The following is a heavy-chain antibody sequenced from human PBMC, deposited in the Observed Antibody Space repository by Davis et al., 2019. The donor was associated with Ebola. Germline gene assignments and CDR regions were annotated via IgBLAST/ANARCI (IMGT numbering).Heavy chain of an antibody. Sequence: MPGGSLRLSCTVSGGSISSSTYYWGWIRQPPGKGLEWIGSIFYSGNTYYNPSLKSRVTISVDTSKNQFSLKLSSVTAADTAVYYCARGTGPVDYWGQGTLVTVSS. CDR2: IFYSGNT. D-gene: IGHD1-14*01. J-gene: IGHJ4*02. CDR1: GGSISSSTYY. CDR3: ARGTGPVDY. V-gene: IGHV4-39*01.